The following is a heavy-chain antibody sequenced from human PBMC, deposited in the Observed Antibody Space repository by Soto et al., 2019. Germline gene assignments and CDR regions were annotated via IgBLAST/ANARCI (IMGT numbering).Heavy chain of an antibody. V-gene: IGHV3-30-3*01. CDR3: ARDLSREMATIFDFDY. CDR2: ISYDGSNK. Sequence: GGSLRLSCAASGFTFSSYAMHWVRQAPGKGLEWVAVISYDGSNKYYADSVKGRFTISRDNSKNTLYLQMNSLRAEDTAVYYCARDLSREMATIFDFDYWGQGTLVTVSS. J-gene: IGHJ4*02. D-gene: IGHD5-12*01. CDR1: GFTFSSYA.